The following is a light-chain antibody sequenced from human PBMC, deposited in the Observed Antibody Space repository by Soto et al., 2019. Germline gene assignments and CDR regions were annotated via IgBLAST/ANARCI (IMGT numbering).Light chain of an antibody. CDR1: QSISTY. J-gene: IGKJ1*01. CDR2: DAS. CDR3: QQYSDYSLGT. V-gene: IGKV1-5*01. Sequence: DIQMTQSPSTLSASVGDRVTITCRASQSISTYLAWYQQKPGRAPKLLIYDASGLEGGVPSRFSGSGSGTEFTLNISSLQPDDFATYYCQQYSDYSLGTFGQGAKVEL.